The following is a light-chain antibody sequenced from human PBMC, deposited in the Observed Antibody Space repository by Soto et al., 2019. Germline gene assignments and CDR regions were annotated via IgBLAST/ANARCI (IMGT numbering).Light chain of an antibody. Sequence: DFQRTQSPSILSASVADRVTITCRASQNIRSRLAWFQQKPGKAPKLLIYDASSLESGVPQRFSGSGSGTEFTLTISSLQTDDFSTYYCQQYHSYWTFGQGTKVDIK. V-gene: IGKV1-5*01. J-gene: IGKJ1*01. CDR1: QNIRSR. CDR2: DAS. CDR3: QQYHSYWT.